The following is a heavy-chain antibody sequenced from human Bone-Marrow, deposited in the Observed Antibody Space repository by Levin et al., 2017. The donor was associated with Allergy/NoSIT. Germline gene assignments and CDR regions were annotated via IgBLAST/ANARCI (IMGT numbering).Heavy chain of an antibody. J-gene: IGHJ4*02. D-gene: IGHD3-22*01. CDR3: ARENYDTSGQRLHFDS. CDR1: GYTFTSYV. CDR2: SSAYNGRT. Sequence: ASVKVSCKASGYTFTSYVISWVRQVPGQGLGWMGWSSAYNGRTKYVQNFEDRVNMTTDRSTSTAYMELRSLGSGDTAVYYCARENYDTSGQRLHFDSWGQGTLVTVSS. V-gene: IGHV1-18*01.